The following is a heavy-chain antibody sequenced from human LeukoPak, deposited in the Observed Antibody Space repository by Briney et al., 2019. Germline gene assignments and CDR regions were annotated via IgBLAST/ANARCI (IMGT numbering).Heavy chain of an antibody. Sequence: SQTLSLTCAVSGGSISSGGYSWSWIRQPPGKGLEWIGYIYHSGSTYYNPSLKSRVTISVDRSKNQFSLKLSSVTAADTAVYYCAREVGVVVAATNHNWFDPWGQGTLVTVSS. V-gene: IGHV4-30-2*01. CDR2: IYHSGST. J-gene: IGHJ5*02. CDR3: AREVGVVVAATNHNWFDP. D-gene: IGHD2-15*01. CDR1: GGSISSGGYS.